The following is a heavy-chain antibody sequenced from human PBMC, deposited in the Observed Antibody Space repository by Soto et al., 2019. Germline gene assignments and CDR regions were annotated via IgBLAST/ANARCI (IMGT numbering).Heavy chain of an antibody. CDR3: ARDTYYDYVWGSYRPSYGMDV. V-gene: IGHV3-33*01. Sequence: GRSLRLSCAASGFTFSNYGMHWVRQAPGKGLEWVAIIWHDGNNKYYADSVRGRFIISRDNAKNSLYLQMNSLRAEDTAVYYCARDTYYDYVWGSYRPSYGMDVWGQGTTVTASS. CDR1: GFTFSNYG. J-gene: IGHJ6*02. CDR2: IWHDGNNK. D-gene: IGHD3-16*02.